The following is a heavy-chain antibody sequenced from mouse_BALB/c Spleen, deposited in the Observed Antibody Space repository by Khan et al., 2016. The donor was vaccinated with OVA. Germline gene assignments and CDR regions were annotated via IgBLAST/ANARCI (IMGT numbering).Heavy chain of an antibody. J-gene: IGHJ2*01. D-gene: IGHD3-3*01. CDR2: ISYSGST. CDR1: GYSITSGYG. CDR3: DRTSRIKY. V-gene: IGHV3-2*02. Sequence: EVKLLESGPGLVKPSQSLSLTCTVTGYSITSGYGWNWIRQFPGNKLEWMGYISYSGSTNYNPSLKSRISFTRDTSKNQFFLQLNSVTTEDTATYYCDRTSRIKYWGQGTTLTVSS.